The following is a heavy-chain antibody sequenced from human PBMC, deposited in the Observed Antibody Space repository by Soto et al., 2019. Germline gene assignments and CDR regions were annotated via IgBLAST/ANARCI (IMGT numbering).Heavy chain of an antibody. J-gene: IGHJ4*02. D-gene: IGHD1-26*01. CDR2: IYYSGTT. CDR1: GGSISSHGYY. CDR3: SRHAGGVSQIDY. V-gene: IGHV4-39*01. Sequence: PSETLSLTGTVSGGSISSHGYYWGWIRQPPGKGLEWIGTIYYSGTTFYNRSPKTRVTIPVDTSKHRLSLMLSSVTAADTAVYYWSRHAGGVSQIDYWGQGTLVTV.